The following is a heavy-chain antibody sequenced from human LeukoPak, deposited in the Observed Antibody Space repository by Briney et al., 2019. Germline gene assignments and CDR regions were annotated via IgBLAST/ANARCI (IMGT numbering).Heavy chain of an antibody. D-gene: IGHD6-6*01. CDR3: AKEGSSSPSFDAFDM. J-gene: IGHJ3*02. V-gene: IGHV3-23*01. Sequence: QPGGSLRLSCAASGFTFSSYSMSWVRQAPGKGLEWVSAITASGVSTYSADSVKGRFTISRDNSKNTLFLQMNSLRAEDTAVYYCAKEGSSSPSFDAFDMWGQGTMVTVSS. CDR2: ITASGVST. CDR1: GFTFSSYS.